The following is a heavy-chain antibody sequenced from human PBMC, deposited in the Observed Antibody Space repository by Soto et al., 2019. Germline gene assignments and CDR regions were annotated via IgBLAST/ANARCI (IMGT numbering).Heavy chain of an antibody. CDR1: GFSVSDSS. Sequence: GGSLRLSCEVSGFSVSDSSMSWVRQAPGKGLEWVSVFYRGGSTDYADSVKGRFTISRDNYKNTLYLQMNSLRNEDTAVYYCAREFKSIAAAGIHYFDYWGQGTLVTVSS. CDR2: FYRGGST. CDR3: AREFKSIAAAGIHYFDY. V-gene: IGHV3-53*01. D-gene: IGHD6-13*01. J-gene: IGHJ4*02.